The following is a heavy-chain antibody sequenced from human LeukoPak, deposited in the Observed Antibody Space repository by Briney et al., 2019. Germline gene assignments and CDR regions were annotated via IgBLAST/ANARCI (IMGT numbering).Heavy chain of an antibody. CDR1: GGTFSRYA. Sequence: SVKVSCKASGGTFSRYAINWVRQAPGRGLEWMGGIIPIFGTANYAQKFQGRVTITADESTSTAYMELSSLRSEDTAVYYCARSRGSCYSCGDYWGQGTLVTVSS. CDR2: IIPIFGTA. D-gene: IGHD2-15*01. CDR3: ARSRGSCYSCGDY. J-gene: IGHJ4*02. V-gene: IGHV1-69*13.